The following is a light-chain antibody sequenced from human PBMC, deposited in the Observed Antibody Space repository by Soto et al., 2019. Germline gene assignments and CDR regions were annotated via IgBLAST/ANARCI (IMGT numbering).Light chain of an antibody. CDR2: DAS. V-gene: IGKV3-15*01. CDR3: QHYYNWRPW. Sequence: EIEMTQSPATLSVSPGEEATLSCRASQSVSSNLAWYQQKPGQAPRLLIYDASTRATGIPARFSGSGSGTEFTLTISRLLSEDFEVYYCQHYYNWRPWFGQGTKVDIK. CDR1: QSVSSN. J-gene: IGKJ1*01.